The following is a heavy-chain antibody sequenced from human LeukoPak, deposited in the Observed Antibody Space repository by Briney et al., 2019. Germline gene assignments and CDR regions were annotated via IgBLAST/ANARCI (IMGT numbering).Heavy chain of an antibody. Sequence: GGSLRLSCAASGFTFSSYAMHWVRQAPGKGLERVAVISYDGSNKYYADSVKGRFTISRDNSKNTLYLQMNSLRAEDTAVYYCARDPDGYNSYFDYWGQGTLVTVSS. V-gene: IGHV3-30*01. CDR2: ISYDGSNK. CDR1: GFTFSSYA. J-gene: IGHJ4*02. D-gene: IGHD5-24*01. CDR3: ARDPDGYNSYFDY.